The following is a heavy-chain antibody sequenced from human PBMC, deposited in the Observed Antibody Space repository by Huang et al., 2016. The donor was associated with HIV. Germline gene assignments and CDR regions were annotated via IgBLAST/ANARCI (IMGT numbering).Heavy chain of an antibody. CDR3: VQGNPLLTTMLGRH. J-gene: IGHJ4*03. CDR1: GFTFSTYG. V-gene: IGHV3-30*03. D-gene: IGHD3-10*02. CDR2: MAYDGRNT. Sequence: QVKLVESGGGVVQPGRSLRLSCATSGFTFSTYGMHWVRQVPGKGLEWVTLMAYDGRNTYYLDSVKGRFTISGDKSKNTLFLQMNNLRPEDTAVYHCVQGNPLLTTMLGRHWGHGTLVTVSS.